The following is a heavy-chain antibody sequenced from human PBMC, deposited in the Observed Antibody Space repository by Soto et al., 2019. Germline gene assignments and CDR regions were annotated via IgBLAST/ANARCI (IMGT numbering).Heavy chain of an antibody. D-gene: IGHD6-13*01. CDR1: GFTFSSNA. CDR2: ISGTGGST. J-gene: IGHJ4*02. V-gene: IGHV3-23*01. CDR3: AKYIQDGGSWYCFDY. Sequence: EVQLLESGGGLVQPGGSLSLSCVASGFTFSSNAMSWVRQAPGKGLEWVSGISGTGGSTYYADSVKGRFTISRDNSKNTIYLQMNSLRAEDTAVYYCAKYIQDGGSWYCFDYWGQGTLVTVSS.